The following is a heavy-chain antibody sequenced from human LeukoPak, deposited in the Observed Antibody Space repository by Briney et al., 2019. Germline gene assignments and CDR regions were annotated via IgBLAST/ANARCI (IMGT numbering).Heavy chain of an antibody. Sequence: GASVKVSCKASGYTLTSYAVNWVRQAPGHGLEWMGWINANTGNPTYAQGFTGRFVFSLDTSVSTAYLQISSLKAADTAVYYCARAVTPTHYYYHYYMDVWGQGTTVTVSS. CDR3: ARAVTPTHYYYHYYMDV. CDR1: GYTLTSYA. V-gene: IGHV7-4-1*02. CDR2: INANTGNP. D-gene: IGHD4-11*01. J-gene: IGHJ6*03.